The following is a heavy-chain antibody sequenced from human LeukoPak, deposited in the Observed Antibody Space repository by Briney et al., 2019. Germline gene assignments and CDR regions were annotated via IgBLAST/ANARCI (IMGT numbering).Heavy chain of an antibody. Sequence: GASVKVSCKASGYTFTGYYMHWVRQAPGQGLEWMGWINPNSGGTNYAQKFQGRVTMTRDTSISTAYMELSSLRSEDTAVYYCARDRYYYDSSGYIRGISLDYWGQGTLVTVSS. D-gene: IGHD3-22*01. CDR1: GYTFTGYY. CDR3: ARDRYYYDSSGYIRGISLDY. J-gene: IGHJ4*02. CDR2: INPNSGGT. V-gene: IGHV1-2*02.